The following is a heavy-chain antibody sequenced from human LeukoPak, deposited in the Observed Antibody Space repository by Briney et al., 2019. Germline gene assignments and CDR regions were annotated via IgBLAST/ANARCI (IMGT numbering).Heavy chain of an antibody. V-gene: IGHV3-30-3*01. CDR3: AREVRGVGGAFDI. Sequence: HSGRSLRLCCAASGFTFSSYAMHWVRQAAGKGLEWVAVISYDGSNKYYADSVKGRFTISRDNSKNTLYLQMNSLRAEDTAVYYCAREVRGVGGAFDIWGQGTMVTVSS. CDR1: GFTFSSYA. J-gene: IGHJ3*02. CDR2: ISYDGSNK. D-gene: IGHD3-10*01.